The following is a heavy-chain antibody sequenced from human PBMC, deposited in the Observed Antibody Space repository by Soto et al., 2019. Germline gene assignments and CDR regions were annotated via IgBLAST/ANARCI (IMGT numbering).Heavy chain of an antibody. D-gene: IGHD3-3*01. CDR2: IWYDGSNK. J-gene: IGHJ6*02. Sequence: GGSLRLSCAASGFTFSSYGMHWVRQAPGKGLEWVAVIWYDGSNKYYADSVKGRFTISRDNSKNTLYLQMNSLRAEDTAVYYCARDWVPYYDFWSGYYYYGTDASGQGTRVTVSS. CDR3: ARDWVPYYDFWSGYYYYGTDA. V-gene: IGHV3-33*01. CDR1: GFTFSSYG.